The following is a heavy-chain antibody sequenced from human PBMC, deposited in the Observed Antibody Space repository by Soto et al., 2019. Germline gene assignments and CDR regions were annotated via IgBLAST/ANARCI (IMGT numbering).Heavy chain of an antibody. CDR1: GYTFTGYY. V-gene: IGHV1-2*02. CDR3: ARERYQVISDGMDV. CDR2: INPQTGGT. J-gene: IGHJ6*02. D-gene: IGHD2-2*01. Sequence: ASVKVSCKASGYTFTGYYIHWVRGAPGQGPEWMGWINPQTGGTSYAQKFQGRVTLSRDTSINTAYLELSRLRFDDAAVYFCARERYQVISDGMDVWGQGTTVTVSS.